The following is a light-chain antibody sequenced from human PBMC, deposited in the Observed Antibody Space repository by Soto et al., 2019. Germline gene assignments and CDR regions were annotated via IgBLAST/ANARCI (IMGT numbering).Light chain of an antibody. CDR2: DVG. V-gene: IGLV2-14*03. CDR1: SSDVGGYNS. J-gene: IGLJ1*01. CDR3: SSYTSIITNV. Sequence: QSALTQPASVSGSPGQSITISCTGTSSDVGGYNSVSWYQHHPGKAPKLILYDVGHPPSVVSYRFSRSKSGNPASLIISGLQAADEADYFCSSYTSIITNVFGSGTKVTVL.